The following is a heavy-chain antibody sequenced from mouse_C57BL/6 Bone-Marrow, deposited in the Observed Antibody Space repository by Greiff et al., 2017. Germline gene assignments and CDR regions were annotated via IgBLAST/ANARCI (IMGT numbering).Heavy chain of an antibody. CDR1: GYTFTSYG. CDR2: IYPRSGNS. J-gene: IGHJ3*01. V-gene: IGHV1-81*01. CDR3: ARGGRPFAY. Sequence: QVQLQQSGAELARPWASVKLSCTASGYTFTSYGLSWVKQRTGQGLDWIGEIYPRSGNSYYNENFKGKATPTADKSSSTAYMELRSLTSEDSAVYYCARGGRPFAYWGQGTLVTVSA. D-gene: IGHD3-3*01.